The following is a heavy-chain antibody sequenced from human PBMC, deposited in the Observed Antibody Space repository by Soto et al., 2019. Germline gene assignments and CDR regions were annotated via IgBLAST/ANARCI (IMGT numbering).Heavy chain of an antibody. CDR1: GFTFSSYA. V-gene: IGHV3-30-3*01. CDR3: ARVVDYYDPYYYYGMDV. J-gene: IGHJ6*02. D-gene: IGHD3-22*01. Sequence: SLRLSCAASGFTFSSYAMHWVRQAPGKGLEWVAVISYDGSNKYYADSVKGRFTISRDNAKNSLYLQMNSLRAEDTAVYYCARVVDYYDPYYYYGMDVWGQGTTVTVSS. CDR2: ISYDGSNK.